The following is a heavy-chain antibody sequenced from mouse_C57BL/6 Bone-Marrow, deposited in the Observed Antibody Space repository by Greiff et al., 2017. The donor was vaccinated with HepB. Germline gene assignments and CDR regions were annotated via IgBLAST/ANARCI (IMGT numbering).Heavy chain of an antibody. J-gene: IGHJ4*01. V-gene: IGHV7-1*01. CDR3: ARDDNWDRAMDY. D-gene: IGHD4-1*01. CDR2: SRNKANDYTT. CDR1: GFTFSDFY. Sequence: DVMLVESGGGLVQSGRSLRLSCATSGFTFSDFYMEWVRQAPGKGLEWIAASRNKANDYTTEYSASVKGRFIVSRDTSQSILYLQMNALRAEDTAIYYCARDDNWDRAMDYWGQGTSVTVSS.